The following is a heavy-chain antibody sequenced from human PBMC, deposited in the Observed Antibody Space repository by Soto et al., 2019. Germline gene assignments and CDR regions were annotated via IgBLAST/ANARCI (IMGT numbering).Heavy chain of an antibody. J-gene: IGHJ4*02. CDR2: IYYSGST. CDR1: GGSISSGGYY. Sequence: SETLSLTCTVSGGSISSGGYYWSWIRQHPGKGLEWIGYIYYSGSTYYNPSLKSRVTISVDTSKNQFSLKLSSVTAADTAVYYCAREGSGYHELDYWGQGTLVTVSS. D-gene: IGHD3-22*01. V-gene: IGHV4-31*03. CDR3: AREGSGYHELDY.